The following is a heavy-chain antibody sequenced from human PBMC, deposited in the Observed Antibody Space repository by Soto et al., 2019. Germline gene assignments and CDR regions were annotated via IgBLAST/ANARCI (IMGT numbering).Heavy chain of an antibody. D-gene: IGHD6-19*01. CDR2: IYYTGTA. V-gene: IGHV4-59*01. J-gene: IGHJ4*02. CDR1: GGSISSYY. Sequence: GKTSETLSLTCTVSGGSISSYYWSWIRQPPGKGLEWIGYIYYTGTADHNPSLKSRVTISVDTSKNQFSLNLSSVTAADTAVYYCARESYYSGWFDFWGQGTLVTVSS. CDR3: ARESYYSGWFDF.